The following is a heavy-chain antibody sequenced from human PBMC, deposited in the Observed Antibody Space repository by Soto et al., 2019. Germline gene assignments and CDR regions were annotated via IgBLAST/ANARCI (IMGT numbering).Heavy chain of an antibody. CDR1: GFTFDDYA. J-gene: IGHJ1*01. Sequence: LRLSCAASGFTFDDYAMHWVRQVPGKGLEWVSGINWNSGSIGYADSVKGRFAISRDDAKNSLHLQMNSLRAEDTAFYYCVKDESINWYSGHFRHWGQGTLVTVSS. CDR2: INWNSGSI. CDR3: VKDESINWYSGHFRH. D-gene: IGHD6-13*01. V-gene: IGHV3-9*01.